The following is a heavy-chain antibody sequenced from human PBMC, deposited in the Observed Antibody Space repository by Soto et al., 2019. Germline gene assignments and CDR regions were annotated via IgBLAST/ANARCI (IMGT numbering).Heavy chain of an antibody. CDR2: ISSSSSVI. J-gene: IGHJ6*03. Sequence: EVQLVESGGGLVQPGGSLRLSCATSGFILSDCAMNWVRQAPGKGLEWVSYISSSSSVIDYADSVKGRFTVSRDNARSSLYLQLNSLRAEDTAVYYCARDLSWGSNWYYYMDVWGKGTSVTVS. D-gene: IGHD7-27*01. CDR1: GFILSDCA. CDR3: ARDLSWGSNWYYYMDV. V-gene: IGHV3-48*01.